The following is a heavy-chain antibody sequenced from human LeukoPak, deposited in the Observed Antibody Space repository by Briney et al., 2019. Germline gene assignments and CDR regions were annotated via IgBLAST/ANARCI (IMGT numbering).Heavy chain of an antibody. J-gene: IGHJ4*02. CDR1: GFSFSSYS. V-gene: IGHV3-15*01. Sequence: PGGSLRLSCAASGFSFSSYSMNWVRQAPGKGLEWVGHIKSKTDGGTTDYAAPVKGRFTISRDDSKNTLYLQMNSLKTEDTALYYCSQHFKGYCSGISCIDYWGQGTLVTVSS. CDR2: IKSKTDGGTT. CDR3: SQHFKGYCSGISCIDY. D-gene: IGHD2-2*01.